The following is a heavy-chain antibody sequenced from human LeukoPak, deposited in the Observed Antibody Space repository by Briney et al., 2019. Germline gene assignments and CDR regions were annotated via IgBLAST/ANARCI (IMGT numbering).Heavy chain of an antibody. CDR1: GFTFSSYS. CDR3: VREIRVDTAMGNFDY. Sequence: GGSLRLSCVASGFTFSSYSMNWVRQAPGKGLEWVSAISATTSSTYYADSVRGRFTMSRDNAKNSLFLQMNGLRAEDTAVYYCVREIRVDTAMGNFDYWGQGTLVTVSS. D-gene: IGHD5-18*01. J-gene: IGHJ4*02. V-gene: IGHV3-21*06. CDR2: ISATTSST.